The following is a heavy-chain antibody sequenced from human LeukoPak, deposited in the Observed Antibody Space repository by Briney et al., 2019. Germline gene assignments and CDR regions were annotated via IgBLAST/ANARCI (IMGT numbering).Heavy chain of an antibody. Sequence: SETLSLTCTVSGGSISSYYGSWIRQPPGKGLEWIGYIYYSGSTNYNPSLKSRVTISVDTSKNQFSLKLSSVTAADTAVYYCARYRRDYVWGSYRAFDYWGQGTLVTVSP. V-gene: IGHV4-59*01. CDR2: IYYSGST. CDR3: ARYRRDYVWGSYRAFDY. D-gene: IGHD3-16*02. CDR1: GGSISSYY. J-gene: IGHJ4*02.